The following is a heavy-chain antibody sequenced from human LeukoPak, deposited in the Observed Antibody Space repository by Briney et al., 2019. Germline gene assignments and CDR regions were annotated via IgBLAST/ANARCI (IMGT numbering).Heavy chain of an antibody. CDR3: ARDSTYYYDSGSSGPHYFDN. Sequence: GGSLRLSCAASGFTFSSYGMHWVRQAPGKGLEWVSLISSGGTDEYYADSVKGRFTISRDNSKNTLYLQLNSLRAEDTAVYYCARDSTYYYDSGSSGPHYFDNWGQGTLVTVSS. V-gene: IGHV3-30*03. CDR2: ISSGGTDE. CDR1: GFTFSSYG. D-gene: IGHD3-10*01. J-gene: IGHJ4*02.